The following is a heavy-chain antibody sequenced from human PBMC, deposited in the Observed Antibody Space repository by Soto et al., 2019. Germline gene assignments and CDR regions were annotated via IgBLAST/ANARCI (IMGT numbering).Heavy chain of an antibody. CDR2: ISGSGGSK. D-gene: IGHD4-4*01. CDR1: GFTFSSYA. Sequence: EVQLLESGGGLVQPGGSLRLSCAASGFTFSSYAMSWFRQAPGKGLEWVSAISGSGGSKYYADSVKGRFTISRDNSKNTLYLQMNSLRAEDTAVYYCAKSTHDYRTANDYWGQGTLVTVSS. J-gene: IGHJ4*02. CDR3: AKSTHDYRTANDY. V-gene: IGHV3-23*01.